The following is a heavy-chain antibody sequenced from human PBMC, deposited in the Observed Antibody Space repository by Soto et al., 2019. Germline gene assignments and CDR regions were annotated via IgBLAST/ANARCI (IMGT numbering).Heavy chain of an antibody. CDR2: IHYRGST. CDR3: ARCRDAFGFDS. J-gene: IGHJ4*02. V-gene: IGHV4-31*03. Sequence: QVQLQESGPGLVEPSQTLSLTCSVSGGFISRGGYYWSLIRQFPGKVLEWIGYIHYRGSTYYNPSLKSRGSISVDMPKNQLSLNLTSVTAADTAVYYCARCRDAFGFDSWGQGTLVTVS. CDR1: GGFISRGGYY. D-gene: IGHD2-2*01.